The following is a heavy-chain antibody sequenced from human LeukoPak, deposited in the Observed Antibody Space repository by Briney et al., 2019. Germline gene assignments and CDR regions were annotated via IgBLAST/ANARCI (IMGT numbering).Heavy chain of an antibody. CDR3: VREHAGSRSDYFDY. J-gene: IGHJ4*02. Sequence: GGSLRLSCAASGFTFSSYEMNWVRQAPGKALECFLYNSSSGSTIFHADSVKGRFTLSRDNAKNSLYLQMNSLRAEDTAVYYCVREHAGSRSDYFDYWGQGTLVTVSS. V-gene: IGHV3-48*03. CDR2: NSSSGSTI. CDR1: GFTFSSYE.